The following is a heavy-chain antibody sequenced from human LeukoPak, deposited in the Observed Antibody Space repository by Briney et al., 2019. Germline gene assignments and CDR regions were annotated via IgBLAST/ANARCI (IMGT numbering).Heavy chain of an antibody. D-gene: IGHD3-22*01. CDR3: ASRVVGFVYYFDY. Sequence: SETLSLTCTVSGGSISSYYWSWIRQPPGKGLEWIGYIYYSGSTNYNPSLKSRVTISVDTSKNQFSLKLSSVTAADTAVYYCASRVVGFVYYFDYWGQGTLVTVSS. J-gene: IGHJ4*02. CDR1: GGSISSYY. CDR2: IYYSGST. V-gene: IGHV4-59*08.